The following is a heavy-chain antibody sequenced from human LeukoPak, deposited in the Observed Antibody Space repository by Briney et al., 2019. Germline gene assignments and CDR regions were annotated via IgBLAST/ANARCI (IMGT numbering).Heavy chain of an antibody. D-gene: IGHD2-2*01. Sequence: PGGSLRLSCAASGFTFSSYSMNWVRQAPGKGLEWVSYISSSSSTICYADSVKGRFTISRDNAKNSLYLQMNSLRAEDTAVYYCARGEDIVVVPAALAFDIWGQGTMVTVSS. V-gene: IGHV3-48*01. CDR3: ARGEDIVVVPAALAFDI. CDR1: GFTFSSYS. J-gene: IGHJ3*02. CDR2: ISSSSSTI.